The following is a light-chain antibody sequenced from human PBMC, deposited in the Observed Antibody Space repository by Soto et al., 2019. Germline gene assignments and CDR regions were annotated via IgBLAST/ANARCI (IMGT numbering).Light chain of an antibody. V-gene: IGKV3-15*01. J-gene: IGKJ5*01. CDR3: QQYNTLNT. CDR2: NVS. Sequence: EIAMTQSPATLSVSPGQRATLSCRAGQNVNSNLAWYQQKPGHAPSLLMYNVSTRATGFPARFSGSGSGTEFTLTISSLQSEDSAIYYCQQYNTLNTFGQGTRLEIK. CDR1: QNVNSN.